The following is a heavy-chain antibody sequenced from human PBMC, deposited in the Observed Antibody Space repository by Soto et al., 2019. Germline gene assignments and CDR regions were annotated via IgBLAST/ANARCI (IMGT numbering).Heavy chain of an antibody. Sequence: QLRLQESGPGLVKPSETLSLTCTVSGGSISISSYYWGWIRQPPGKGLEWIGSIYHSGSTYYNPSLNSRVTISVDTSKNQSSLNLSSVTAADTAVYYCARHGGSSWWLYFDSWGQGTLVTVSS. CDR2: IYHSGST. CDR1: GGSISISSYY. CDR3: ARHGGSSWWLYFDS. V-gene: IGHV4-39*01. D-gene: IGHD6-13*01. J-gene: IGHJ4*02.